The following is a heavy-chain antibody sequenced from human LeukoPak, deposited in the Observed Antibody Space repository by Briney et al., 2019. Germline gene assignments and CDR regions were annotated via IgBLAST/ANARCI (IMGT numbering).Heavy chain of an antibody. CDR1: GDSVSSNSAA. V-gene: IGHV6-1*01. Sequence: PSQTLSLTCAISGDSVSSNSAARNWIRQSPSRGLEWLGRTYYRSTWYNDYAVSVRGRITVNPDTSKNQFSLHLNSVTPEDTAVYYCARRLTQYDCFDPWGQGILVTVSS. CDR3: ARRLTQYDCFDP. J-gene: IGHJ5*02. CDR2: TYYRSTWYN. D-gene: IGHD2-2*01.